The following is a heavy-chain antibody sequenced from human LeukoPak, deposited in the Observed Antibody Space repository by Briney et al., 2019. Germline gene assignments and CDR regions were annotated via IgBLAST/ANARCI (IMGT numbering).Heavy chain of an antibody. CDR1: GYTFTGYY. V-gene: IGHV1-2*02. Sequence: ASVKVSCKASGYTFTGYYMHWVRQAPGQGLEWMGWINPNSGGTNYAQKFQGRVTMTRDTSISTAYMELSRLRSDDTAVYYCARGPRIQLWSGVAVDVWGKGTTVTVSS. CDR3: ARGPRIQLWSGVAVDV. CDR2: INPNSGGT. J-gene: IGHJ6*04. D-gene: IGHD5-18*01.